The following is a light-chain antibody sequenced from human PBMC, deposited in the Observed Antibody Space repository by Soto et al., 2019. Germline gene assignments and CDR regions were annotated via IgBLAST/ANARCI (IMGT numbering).Light chain of an antibody. J-gene: IGLJ2*01. Sequence: QSALTQPASVSGSPGQSITISCTGTSSDVGAYNFVSWYQHHPGKAPQLMIYDVNKRPSGVSNRFSGSKSGNTASLTISGLQAEDEADYYCTSYTSSTTLIFGGGTKVTVL. CDR1: SSDVGAYNF. CDR2: DVN. V-gene: IGLV2-14*03. CDR3: TSYTSSTTLI.